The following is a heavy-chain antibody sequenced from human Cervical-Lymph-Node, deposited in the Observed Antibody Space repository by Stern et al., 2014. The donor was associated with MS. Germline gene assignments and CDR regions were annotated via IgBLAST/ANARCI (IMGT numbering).Heavy chain of an antibody. CDR2: ISGRDGTI. CDR1: GFTFSDYY. CDR3: ARAGGSKDDF. V-gene: IGHV3-11*01. J-gene: IGHJ4*02. Sequence: VPLVESGGGLVKPGGSLRLSCAASGFTFSDYYMNWIRQAPGKGLEWVLYISGRDGTIFYADSVKGRFTISRDNAKKSLYLQMNSLRAEDTAVYYCARAGGSKDDFWGQGTLVTVSS. D-gene: IGHD3-10*01.